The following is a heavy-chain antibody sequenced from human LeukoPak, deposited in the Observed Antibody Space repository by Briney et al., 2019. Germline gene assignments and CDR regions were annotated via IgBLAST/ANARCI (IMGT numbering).Heavy chain of an antibody. V-gene: IGHV1-24*01. CDR2: FDPEDGET. D-gene: IGHD2-2*01. CDR3: ATSPQVGYCSSTSCYSSAFDI. CDR1: GYTLTELS. Sequence: ASVKVSCKVSGYTLTELSMHWVRQAPGKGLEWMGGFDPEDGETIYAQKFQGRVTMTKDTSTDTAYMELSSLRSEDTAVYYCATSPQVGYCSSTSCYSSAFDIWGQGTMVTVSS. J-gene: IGHJ3*02.